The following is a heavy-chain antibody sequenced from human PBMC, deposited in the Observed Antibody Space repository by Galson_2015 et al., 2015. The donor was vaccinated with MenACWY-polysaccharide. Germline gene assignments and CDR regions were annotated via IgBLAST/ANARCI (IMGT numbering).Heavy chain of an antibody. CDR2: MNPNSGNI. V-gene: IGHV1-8*01. CDR1: GYTFTNYE. Sequence: SVKVSCKASGYTFTNYEINWVRQAPGQGLEWMGWMNPNSGNIGYAQKFLGKFTMTRDTSIGTAYMELNDLRPEHTAVYYCARAGYKASDYWGQGTLVTVSS. D-gene: IGHD5-18*01. J-gene: IGHJ4*02. CDR3: ARAGYKASDY.